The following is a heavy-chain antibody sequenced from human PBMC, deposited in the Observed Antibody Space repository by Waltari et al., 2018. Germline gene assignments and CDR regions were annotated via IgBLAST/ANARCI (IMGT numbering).Heavy chain of an antibody. CDR1: CYSISSGSY. V-gene: IGHV4-38-2*02. J-gene: IGHJ4*02. CDR2: IYHSGRT. D-gene: IGHD2-2*01. Sequence: QVQLQESGPGLVKPSETLSPTCTVSCYSISSGSYLGWIRPPPGKGQEWIGRIYHSGRTYSNPSLKSRVTISVDTSKNQFSLKLSSVTAADTAVYYCAVGYCSSTSCSLGDYWGQGTLVTVSS. CDR3: AVGYCSSTSCSLGDY.